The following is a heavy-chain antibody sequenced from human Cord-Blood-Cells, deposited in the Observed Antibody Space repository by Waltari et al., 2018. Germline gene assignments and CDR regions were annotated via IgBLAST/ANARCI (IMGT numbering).Heavy chain of an antibody. Sequence: QVQLVESGGGVVQPGRSLRLSCAASGFTFSSYAMHWVRQGPGKVLEWVAVISYDGSNKYYADSVKGRFTISRDNSKNTLYLQMNSLRAEDTAVYYCASLGGSYLGGDYWGQGTLVTVSS. CDR2: ISYDGSNK. D-gene: IGHD1-26*01. J-gene: IGHJ4*02. CDR1: GFTFSSYA. V-gene: IGHV3-30-3*01. CDR3: ASLGGSYLGGDY.